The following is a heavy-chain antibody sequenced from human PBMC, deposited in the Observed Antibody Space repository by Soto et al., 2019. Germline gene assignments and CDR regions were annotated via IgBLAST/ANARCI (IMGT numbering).Heavy chain of an antibody. J-gene: IGHJ6*02. CDR2: ISGSGGST. V-gene: IGHV3-23*01. CDR1: GFTFSSYA. D-gene: IGHD3-3*01. Sequence: GGSLRISCAASGFTFSSYAMSWARQAPGKGLEWVSAISGSGGSTYYADSVKGRFTISRDNSKNTLYLQMNSLRAEDTAVYYCAKERRITIFGVVILRYYGMDVWGQGTTVTVSS. CDR3: AKERRITIFGVVILRYYGMDV.